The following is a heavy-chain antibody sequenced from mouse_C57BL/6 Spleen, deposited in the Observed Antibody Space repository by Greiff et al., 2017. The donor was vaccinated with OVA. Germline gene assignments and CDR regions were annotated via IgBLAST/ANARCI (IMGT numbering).Heavy chain of an antibody. D-gene: IGHD2-3*01. J-gene: IGHJ2*01. CDR3: AGGADGYDY. CDR2: IYPGDGDT. Sequence: VQLQQSGPELVKPGASVKISCKASGYAFSSSWMNWVKQRPGKGLEWIGRIYPGDGDTNYNGKFKGKATLTADKSSSTAYMQLSSLTSEDSAVCFCAGGADGYDYWGQGTTLTVSS. CDR1: GYAFSSSW. V-gene: IGHV1-82*01.